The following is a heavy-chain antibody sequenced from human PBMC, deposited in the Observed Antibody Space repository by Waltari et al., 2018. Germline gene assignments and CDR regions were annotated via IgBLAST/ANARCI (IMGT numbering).Heavy chain of an antibody. CDR2: IKHDGTGT. V-gene: IGHV3-74*01. Sequence: EVQLVESGGGLVQPGGSLRLSCAVSGFTFSNYWMHWFRQVPGKGLVWVSRIKHDGTGTIYADSVQGRFTISRDNAKNTLYLQLNSLRGEDTAVYYCGRGYNDRRLDYWGQGTLVTVSS. CDR1: GFTFSNYW. CDR3: GRGYNDRRLDY. D-gene: IGHD1-1*01. J-gene: IGHJ4*02.